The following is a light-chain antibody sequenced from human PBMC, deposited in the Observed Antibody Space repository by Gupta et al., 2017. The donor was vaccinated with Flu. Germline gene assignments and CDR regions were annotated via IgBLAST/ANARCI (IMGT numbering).Light chain of an antibody. J-gene: IGKJ5*01. CDR3: QQGNSSPIT. V-gene: IGKV1-13*02. CDR2: DAS. Sequence: AIQLTQSPSSLSASVGDRVTITCRASQGISSALAWYQQKPGKAPKLLIYDASTLESGVPSRFSGTGSGTHFTLTISGRQPEDFAIYFCQQGNSSPITFGQGTXLDIK. CDR1: QGISSA.